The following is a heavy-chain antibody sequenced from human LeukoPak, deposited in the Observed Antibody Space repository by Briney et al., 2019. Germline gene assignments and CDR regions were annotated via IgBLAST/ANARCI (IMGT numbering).Heavy chain of an antibody. V-gene: IGHV1-8*03. CDR1: GYTFTSYD. J-gene: IGHJ6*03. Sequence: ASVKVSCKASGYTFTSYDINWVRQATGQGLEWMGWMNPNSGNTGYAQKFQGRVTITRNTSISTAYMELSSLRSEDTAVYYCARIGFTRFPCYYYYMDVWGKGTTVTVSS. D-gene: IGHD3-3*01. CDR3: ARIGFTRFPCYYYYMDV. CDR2: MNPNSGNT.